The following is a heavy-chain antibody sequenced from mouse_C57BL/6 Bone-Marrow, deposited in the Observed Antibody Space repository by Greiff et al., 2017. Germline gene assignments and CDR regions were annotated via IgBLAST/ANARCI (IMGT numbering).Heavy chain of an antibody. Sequence: EVKLEESGAELVRPGASVKLSCTASGFNIKDDYMHWVKQRPEQGLEWIGWIDPENGDTEYASKFQGKATITADTSYNTAYLQLSSLTSEDTAVYYCTTGYYDVWGTGTTVTVSS. CDR3: TTGYYDV. CDR1: GFNIKDDY. V-gene: IGHV14-4*01. J-gene: IGHJ1*03. CDR2: IDPENGDT.